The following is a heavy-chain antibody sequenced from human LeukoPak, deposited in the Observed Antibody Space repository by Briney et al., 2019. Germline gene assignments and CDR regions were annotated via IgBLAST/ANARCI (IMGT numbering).Heavy chain of an antibody. J-gene: IGHJ4*02. CDR1: GFTFSLYW. V-gene: IGHV3-74*01. D-gene: IGHD6-19*01. CDR2: VNCEGTST. CDR3: ARDEGWYYSDY. Sequence: PGVSLRLSCAASGFTFSLYWMHWVRQAPGKGLVWVSRVNCEGTSTAYADPVKGRFNISRDHAKNTVYLQMKTLRGDDTAVYYCARDEGWYYSDYWGQGALVTVSS.